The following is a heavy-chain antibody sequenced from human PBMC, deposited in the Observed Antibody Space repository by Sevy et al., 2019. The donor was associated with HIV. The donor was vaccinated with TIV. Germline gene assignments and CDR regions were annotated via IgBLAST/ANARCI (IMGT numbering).Heavy chain of an antibody. D-gene: IGHD2-8*01. CDR3: AREGCTRPHDY. CDR1: GFAFYDYS. Sequence: GGSLRLSCAASGFAFYDYSMSWIRQAPGKGLEWVATLSFGCGKINYADSVKGRFTNSRDNSKNSFHLQMDNLRVADTALYYCAREGCTRPHDYWGQGTRVTVSS. CDR2: LSFGCGKI. J-gene: IGHJ4*02. V-gene: IGHV3-23*01.